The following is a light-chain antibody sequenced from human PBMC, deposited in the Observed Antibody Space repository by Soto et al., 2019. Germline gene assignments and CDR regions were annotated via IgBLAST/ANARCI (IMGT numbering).Light chain of an antibody. V-gene: IGLV2-14*03. CDR1: SSDVGLYDY. J-gene: IGLJ1*01. CDR2: DVS. Sequence: QSVLTQPASVSGSPGQSITISCTGTSSDVGLYDYVSWYQQHPGKAPQLMIYDVSNRPSGVSNRFSGSKSGNTASLTISGLQADDDADYYCVSYTTSASYVFGTGTKVTVL. CDR3: VSYTTSASYV.